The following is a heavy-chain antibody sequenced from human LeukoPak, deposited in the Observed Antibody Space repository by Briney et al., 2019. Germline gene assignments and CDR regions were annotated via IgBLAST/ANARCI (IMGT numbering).Heavy chain of an antibody. CDR2: INHSGST. CDR1: GGSFSGYY. Sequence: SETLSLTCAVYGGSFSGYYWSWIRQPPGKGLEWIGEINHSGSTNYNPSLNSRVTISVDTSKNQFSLKLSSVTAADTAVYYCARVRYRYYFDYWGQGTLVTVSS. D-gene: IGHD1-14*01. J-gene: IGHJ4*02. V-gene: IGHV4-34*01. CDR3: ARVRYRYYFDY.